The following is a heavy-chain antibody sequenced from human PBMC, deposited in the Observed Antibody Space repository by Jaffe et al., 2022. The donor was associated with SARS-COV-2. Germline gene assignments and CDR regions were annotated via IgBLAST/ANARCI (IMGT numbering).Heavy chain of an antibody. CDR1: GYTFTSYD. Sequence: QVQLVQSGAELKKPGASVKVSCKASGYTFTSYDLNWVRQATGQGLEWMGWMNPNTGKTGYAQRFQGRLTLTRDTSIGTAYMELSALKSEDTAIYYCVRDRGVTPWYMDVWGEGTTVTVSS. CDR3: VRDRGVTPWYMDV. V-gene: IGHV1-8*01. CDR2: MNPNTGKT. D-gene: IGHD2-21*02. J-gene: IGHJ6*03.